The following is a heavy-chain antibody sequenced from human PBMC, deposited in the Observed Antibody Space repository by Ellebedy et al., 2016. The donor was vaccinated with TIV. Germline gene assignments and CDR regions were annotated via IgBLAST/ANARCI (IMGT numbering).Heavy chain of an antibody. V-gene: IGHV3-23*01. CDR1: GFTFSSYA. D-gene: IGHD3-22*01. J-gene: IGHJ4*02. CDR3: AKGRGGGSDSSAPRYYFDY. Sequence: GESLKISCAASGFTFSSYAMSWVRQAPGKGLEWVSTISNTGGRTYYADSVEGRFTISRDNSKKTLYLQINSLRAEDTAVYYCAKGRGGGSDSSAPRYYFDYWGLGTLVTVSS. CDR2: ISNTGGRT.